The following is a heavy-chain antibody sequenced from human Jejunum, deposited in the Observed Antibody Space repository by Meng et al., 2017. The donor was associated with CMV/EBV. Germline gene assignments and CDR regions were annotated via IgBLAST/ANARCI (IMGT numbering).Heavy chain of an antibody. Sequence: EVQLVESGGDLVQPGGSLRLSCAASGFTVSNSYMSWVRQAPGKGLEWVSVIYGGGSTYYADSVKGRFTISRDSSKNTLYLQMNSLRAEDTAVYYCAREGTTLVTYDYWGQGTLVTVSS. J-gene: IGHJ4*02. CDR2: IYGGGST. CDR1: GFTVSNSY. V-gene: IGHV3-66*01. CDR3: AREGTTLVTYDY. D-gene: IGHD5-18*01.